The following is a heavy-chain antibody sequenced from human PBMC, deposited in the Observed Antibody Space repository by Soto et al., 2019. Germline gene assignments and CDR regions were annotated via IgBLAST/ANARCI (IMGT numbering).Heavy chain of an antibody. J-gene: IGHJ3*02. D-gene: IGHD6-19*01. CDR2: INPSGGST. Sequence: ASVKVSFKASGYTFTSYYMHWVRQAPGQGLEWMGIINPSGGSTSYAQKFQGRVTMTRDTSTSTVYMELSSLRSEDTAVYYYARGYSSGWYQGGAFDIWGQGTMVTVSS. CDR3: ARGYSSGWYQGGAFDI. CDR1: GYTFTSYY. V-gene: IGHV1-46*01.